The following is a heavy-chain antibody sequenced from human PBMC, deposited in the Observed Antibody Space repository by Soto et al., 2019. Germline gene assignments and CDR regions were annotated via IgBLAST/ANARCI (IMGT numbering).Heavy chain of an antibody. CDR1: GGSISSSSYY. CDR3: ARRVVVPAAMGSSWFDP. J-gene: IGHJ5*02. Sequence: KPSETLSLTCTVSGGSISSSSYYWGWIRQPPGKGLEWIGSIYYSGSTYYNPSLKSRVTISVDTSKNQFSLKLSSVTAADTAVYYCARRVVVPAAMGSSWFDPWGQGTLVTVSS. V-gene: IGHV4-39*01. CDR2: IYYSGST. D-gene: IGHD2-2*01.